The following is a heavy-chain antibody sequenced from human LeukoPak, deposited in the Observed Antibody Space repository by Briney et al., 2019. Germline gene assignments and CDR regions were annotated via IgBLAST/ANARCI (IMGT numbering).Heavy chain of an antibody. Sequence: SQTLSLTCTVSGGSISSGSYYWSWIRQPAGKGLEWIGRIYTSGSTNYNPSLKSRVTISVDTSKNQLSMKLSSVTAADTAVYYCARDLRTTYVYWGQGTLVTVSS. D-gene: IGHD4/OR15-4a*01. J-gene: IGHJ4*02. V-gene: IGHV4-61*02. CDR2: IYTSGST. CDR3: ARDLRTTYVY. CDR1: GGSISSGSYY.